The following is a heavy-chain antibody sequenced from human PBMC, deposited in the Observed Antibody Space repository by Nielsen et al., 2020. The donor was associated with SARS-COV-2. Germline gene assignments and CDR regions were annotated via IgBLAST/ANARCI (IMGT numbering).Heavy chain of an antibody. J-gene: IGHJ3*02. D-gene: IGHD4-11*01. CDR3: ARGDYPHDAFDI. Sequence: SVKVSCKASGGTFSSYAISWVRQAPGQGLEWMGGIIPIFGTANYAQKFQGRVTITADESTSTAYMELSSLRSEDTAVYYCARGDYPHDAFDIWGQGTMVTVSS. CDR1: GGTFSSYA. V-gene: IGHV1-69*13. CDR2: IIPIFGTA.